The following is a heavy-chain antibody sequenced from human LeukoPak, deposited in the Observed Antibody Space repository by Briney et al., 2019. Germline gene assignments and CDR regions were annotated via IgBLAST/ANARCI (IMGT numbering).Heavy chain of an antibody. D-gene: IGHD5-18*01. CDR3: ARDAGSGYNDY. V-gene: IGHV3-48*03. J-gene: IGHJ4*02. Sequence: GGSLRLSCAASGFTFSSYEMNWVRQAPGKGLEWVSYISSSGSTIYYADSVKGRFTISRDNAKNSLYLQMNSLRAEDTAVYYCARDAGSGYNDYWGQGTLVTVSS. CDR2: ISSSGSTI. CDR1: GFTFSSYE.